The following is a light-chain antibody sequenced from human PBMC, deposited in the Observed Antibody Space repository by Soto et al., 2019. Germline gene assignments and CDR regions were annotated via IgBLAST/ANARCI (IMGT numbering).Light chain of an antibody. CDR2: EDN. CDR3: QSYDATNQV. J-gene: IGLJ3*02. CDR1: SGSIASNY. V-gene: IGLV6-57*01. Sequence: NFMPTPPHSVSESPGKTVIISCTRSSGSIASNYVQWYQQRPGSSPTTVIYEDNQRPSGVPDRFSGSIDSSSNSASLTISGLETEDEADYYCQSYDATNQVFGGGTKLTVL.